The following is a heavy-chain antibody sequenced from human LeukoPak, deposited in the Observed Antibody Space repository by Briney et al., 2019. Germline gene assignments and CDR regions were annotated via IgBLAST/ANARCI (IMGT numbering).Heavy chain of an antibody. CDR3: SRNYYDSSGYSVALEY. V-gene: IGHV5-51*01. Sequence: GDSLKISCEGFGYTFTNYWIDWVRQMPGKCLEWMGVIYPGDSDIRYNPSFQGQVTISADKSISTVYLQWSSLKASDTAIYYCSRNYYDSSGYSVALEYWGQGTLVTVSS. J-gene: IGHJ4*02. D-gene: IGHD3-22*01. CDR2: IYPGDSDI. CDR1: GYTFTNYW.